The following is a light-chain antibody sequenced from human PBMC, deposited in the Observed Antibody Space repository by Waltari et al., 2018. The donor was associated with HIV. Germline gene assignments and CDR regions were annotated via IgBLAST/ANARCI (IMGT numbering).Light chain of an antibody. CDR2: AAS. V-gene: IGKV1D-8*01. J-gene: IGKJ1*01. Sequence: VIWMTQSPPSLSASTGDRVTISCRASQDISTYLAWYQQKPGKAPELLVYAASTLQSGVPSRFNGSGSGTDFTLSIRCLQSDDFATYYCQQYQTCPRTFGQGTKVEI. CDR3: QQYQTCPRT. CDR1: QDISTY.